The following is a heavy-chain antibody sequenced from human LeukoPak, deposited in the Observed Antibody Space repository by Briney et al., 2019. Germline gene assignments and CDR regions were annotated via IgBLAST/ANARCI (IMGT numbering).Heavy chain of an antibody. CDR3: AKDGVGCYYDSSGYFDY. J-gene: IGHJ4*02. CDR2: IRYDGSNK. D-gene: IGHD3-22*01. V-gene: IGHV3-30*02. CDR1: GFTFSSYG. Sequence: PGGSLRLSCAASGFTFSSYGMHWVRQAPGKGLEWVAFIRYDGSNKYYADSVKGRFTISRDNSKNTLYLQMNSLRAEDTAVYYCAKDGVGCYYDSSGYFDYWGQGTLVTVSS.